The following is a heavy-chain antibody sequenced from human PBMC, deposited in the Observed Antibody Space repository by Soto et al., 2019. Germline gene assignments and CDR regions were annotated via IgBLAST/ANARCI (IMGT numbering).Heavy chain of an antibody. CDR1: EFSLSTSEVG. CDR3: EQRGVTSSALGY. CDR2: IYWDDDK. V-gene: IGHV2-5*02. Sequence: HITLKESGPTVVKPTQTLTLTCTFTEFSLSTSEVGVVWVRQPPGKALEWLALIYWDDDKRYSPSLKNRLTIAKDASKKQVVLKVATMDYSDTATYYCEQRGVTSSALGYWGQGIQVTVSA. J-gene: IGHJ4*02. D-gene: IGHD2-2*01.